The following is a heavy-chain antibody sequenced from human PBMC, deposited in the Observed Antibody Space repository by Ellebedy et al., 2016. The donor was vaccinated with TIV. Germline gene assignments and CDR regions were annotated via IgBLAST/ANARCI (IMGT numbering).Heavy chain of an antibody. CDR2: IIPIFGTA. V-gene: IGHV1-69*13. CDR3: ARDFLRAPDGSESYNNWFDP. J-gene: IGHJ5*02. D-gene: IGHD3-10*01. Sequence: ASVKVSXXASGGTFSSYTISWVRQAPGQGLEWMGGIIPIFGTANYAQKFQDRVTITADESTRTAYMELSSLRSEGTAVYYCARDFLRAPDGSESYNNWFDPWGQGTLVTVSS. CDR1: GGTFSSYT.